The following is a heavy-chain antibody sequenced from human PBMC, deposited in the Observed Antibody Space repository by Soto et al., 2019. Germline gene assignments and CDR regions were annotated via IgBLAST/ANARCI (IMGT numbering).Heavy chain of an antibody. CDR3: AKDKVATKLKFFDS. CDR1: GFTFDDYA. D-gene: IGHD5-12*01. CDR2: ISWNSGSI. Sequence: GGSLRLSCTASGFTFDDYAIHWVRQAPGKGLEWVSGISWNSGSIGYADSVKGRFTISRDNAKNSLYLQMNSLRAEDTALYYCAKDKVATKLKFFDSWGQGTLVTVSS. J-gene: IGHJ4*02. V-gene: IGHV3-9*01.